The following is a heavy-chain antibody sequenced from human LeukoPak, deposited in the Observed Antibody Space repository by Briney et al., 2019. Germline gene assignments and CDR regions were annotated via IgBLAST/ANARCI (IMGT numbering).Heavy chain of an antibody. CDR1: GFTFSGYS. J-gene: IGHJ4*02. CDR3: AKDSNWGYFDY. Sequence: GGSLRLSCAASGFTFSGYSMNWVRQAPGKGLEWVSSISSSSSYIYYADSVKGRFTISRDNAKNTLYLQMNSLRAEDTAVYYCAKDSNWGYFDYWGQGTLVTVSS. V-gene: IGHV3-21*01. D-gene: IGHD7-27*01. CDR2: ISSSSSYI.